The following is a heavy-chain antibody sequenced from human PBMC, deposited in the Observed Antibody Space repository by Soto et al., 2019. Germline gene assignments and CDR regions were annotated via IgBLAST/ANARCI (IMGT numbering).Heavy chain of an antibody. CDR1: GGSISSSNW. CDR2: IYHSGST. V-gene: IGHV4-4*02. J-gene: IGHJ4*02. CDR3: ARGPEITIFGVVIPGLYYFDY. D-gene: IGHD3-3*01. Sequence: SETLSLTCAVSGGSISSSNWWSWVRQPPGKGLEWIGEIYHSGSTNYNPSLKSRVTISVDKSKNQFSLKLSSVTAADTAVYYCARGPEITIFGVVIPGLYYFDYWGQGTLVTVSS.